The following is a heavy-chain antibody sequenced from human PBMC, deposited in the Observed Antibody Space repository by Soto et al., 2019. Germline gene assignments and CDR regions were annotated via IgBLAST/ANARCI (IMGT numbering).Heavy chain of an antibody. J-gene: IGHJ6*02. Sequence: QVQLVQSGAEVKKPGSSVKVSCKASGGTFSSYAISWVRQAPGQGLEWMGGIIPIFGTANYAQKFQGRVTITANESTSTAYMQLSSLRSEDTAVYYCVLRGVVDDCYYYYGMDVWGQGTTVTVSS. V-gene: IGHV1-69*12. CDR2: IIPIFGTA. CDR1: GGTFSSYA. CDR3: VLRGVVDDCYYYYGMDV. D-gene: IGHD2-8*02.